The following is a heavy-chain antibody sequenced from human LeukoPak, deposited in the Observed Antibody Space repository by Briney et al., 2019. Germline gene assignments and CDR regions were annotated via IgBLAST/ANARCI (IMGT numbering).Heavy chain of an antibody. Sequence: KPSETLSLTCTVSGGSISSYYWSWIRQPPGKGLEWIGYIYYSGSTNYNPSLKSRVTISVDTSKNQFSLKLSSVTAADTAVYYCARYRPDYYFDYWGQGTLVTVPS. J-gene: IGHJ4*02. V-gene: IGHV4-59*08. CDR3: ARYRPDYYFDY. CDR1: GGSISSYY. CDR2: IYYSGST.